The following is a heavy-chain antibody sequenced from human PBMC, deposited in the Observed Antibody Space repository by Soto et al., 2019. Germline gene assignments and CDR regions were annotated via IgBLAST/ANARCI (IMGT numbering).Heavy chain of an antibody. J-gene: IGHJ4*02. D-gene: IGHD3-3*01. CDR1: GFTFSSYA. CDR2: ISGSGGST. Sequence: EVQLLESGGGLVQPGGSLRLSCAASGFTFSSYAMSWVRQAPGKGLEWVSAISGSGGSTYYANSVKGRFTISRDNSKNTLYLQMNSLRAEDTALYYCAKDRIDFWRGYGFVGDYWGLGTLVTVSS. CDR3: AKDRIDFWRGYGFVGDY. V-gene: IGHV3-23*01.